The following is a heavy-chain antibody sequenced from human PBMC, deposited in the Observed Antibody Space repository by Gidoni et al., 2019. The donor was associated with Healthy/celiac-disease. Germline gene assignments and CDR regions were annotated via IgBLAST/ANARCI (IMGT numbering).Heavy chain of an antibody. CDR3: ARDKAFGGVITLDY. V-gene: IGHV3-33*01. J-gene: IGHJ4*02. D-gene: IGHD3-16*02. Sequence: VQLVESGGGVVQPGRSLRLSCAASGFTFSSYGMHWVCQAPGKGLEWVAVIWEDGSNKYYAYSVNGRFTISRDNSKNTLYLQMNSLRAEDTAVYYCARDKAFGGVITLDYWGQGTLVTVSS. CDR1: GFTFSSYG. CDR2: IWEDGSNK.